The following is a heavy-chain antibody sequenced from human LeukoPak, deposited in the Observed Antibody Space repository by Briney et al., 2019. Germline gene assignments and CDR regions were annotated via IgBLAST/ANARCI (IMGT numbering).Heavy chain of an antibody. CDR1: GGSISSSSYY. V-gene: IGHV4-39*01. Sequence: SETLSLTCTVSGGSISSSSYYWGWIRQPPGKGLEWIGSIYYSGSTYYNPSLKSRVTISVDTSKNQFSLKLSSVTAADTAVYCCARSVSAAAGTDVFYWGQGTLVTVSS. CDR2: IYYSGST. J-gene: IGHJ4*02. D-gene: IGHD6-13*01. CDR3: ARSVSAAAGTDVFY.